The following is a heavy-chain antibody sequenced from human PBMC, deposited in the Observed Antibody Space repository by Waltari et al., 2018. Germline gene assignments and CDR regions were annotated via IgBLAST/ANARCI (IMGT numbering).Heavy chain of an antibody. CDR1: GYTFTSYD. CDR2: MNPNTGNT. D-gene: IGHD6-19*01. V-gene: IGHV1-8*01. Sequence: QVQLVQSGAEVKKPGASVKVSCKASGYTFTSYDINWVRQATGQGLEWMGWMNPNTGNTDYEQMFHVRVTMTRHTSISTAYMEVNSLTSEDTAVYYCARVSSAPYRSAWHFDYWGQGTLVTVSS. CDR3: ARVSSAPYRSAWHFDY. J-gene: IGHJ4*02.